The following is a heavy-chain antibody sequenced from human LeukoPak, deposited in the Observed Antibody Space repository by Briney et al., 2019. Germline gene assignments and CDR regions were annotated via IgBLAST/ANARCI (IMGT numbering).Heavy chain of an antibody. J-gene: IGHJ6*02. CDR2: LSPSGGST. Sequence: ASVKVSCKASGYTVTSYYMHRVRQAPGQGLEWMGILSPSGGSTSYAQKFQGRATLTRATSTSTVYMELSSLRSEDTAVYYCASVYNYGMDVWGQGTTVIVSS. V-gene: IGHV1-46*01. CDR1: GYTVTSYY. CDR3: ASVYNYGMDV.